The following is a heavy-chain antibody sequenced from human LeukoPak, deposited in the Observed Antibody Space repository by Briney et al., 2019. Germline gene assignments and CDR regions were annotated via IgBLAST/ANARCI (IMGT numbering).Heavy chain of an antibody. CDR2: IRYDGTNK. CDR3: AKDRSGRYSQGLDY. J-gene: IGHJ4*02. CDR1: GFIFSSYG. V-gene: IGHV3-30*02. D-gene: IGHD1-26*01. Sequence: PGGSLTLSCAASGFIFSSYGMHCVRQAPGKGLEWVAFIRYDGTNKYYADSVKGRFTISRNNSKNTMYLQMNSLRAEDTAVYYCAKDRSGRYSQGLDYWGQGTLVTVSS.